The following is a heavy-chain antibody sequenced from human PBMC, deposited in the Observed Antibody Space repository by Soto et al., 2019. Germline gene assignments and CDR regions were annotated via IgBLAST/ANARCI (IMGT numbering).Heavy chain of an antibody. J-gene: IGHJ4*02. D-gene: IGHD5-12*01. CDR3: AATRLGY. CDR2: IYSNGST. V-gene: IGHV3-53*04. CDR1: GFTVSSNY. Sequence: EVQLVESGGGLVQPGGSLRLSCAVSGFTVSSNYMSWVRQAPGKGLEWVSVIYSNGSTYYVDSVKCRFTISRHNSKNTLYHQMNSLRAEDTAVYYCAATRLGYWGQGTLVTVSS.